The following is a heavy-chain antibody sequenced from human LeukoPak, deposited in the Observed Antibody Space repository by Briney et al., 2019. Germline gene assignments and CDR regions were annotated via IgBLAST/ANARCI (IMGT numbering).Heavy chain of an antibody. CDR2: IIPIFGTA. CDR3: ARAAGRGYSYGYGGVDY. CDR1: GGTFSSYA. Sequence: SVKVSCKAPGGTFSSYAISWVRQAPGQGLEWMGGIIPIFGTANYAQKFQGRVTITADKSTSTAYMELSSLRSEDTAVYYCARAAGRGYSYGYGGVDYWGQGTLVTVSS. V-gene: IGHV1-69*06. J-gene: IGHJ4*02. D-gene: IGHD5-18*01.